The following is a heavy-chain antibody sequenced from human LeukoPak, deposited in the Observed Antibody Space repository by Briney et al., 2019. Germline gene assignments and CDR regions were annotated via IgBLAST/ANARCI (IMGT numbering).Heavy chain of an antibody. CDR1: GFTFSSYG. Sequence: PGGSLRLSCAASGFTFSSYGMHWVRQAPGKGLEWVAVIWYDGSNKYYADSVKGRFTISRDNSKNTLYLQMNSLRAEDTAVYYCARDGDSSGLPVDDYWGQGTLVTVSS. CDR2: IWYDGSNK. D-gene: IGHD3-22*01. CDR3: ARDGDSSGLPVDDY. J-gene: IGHJ4*02. V-gene: IGHV3-33*01.